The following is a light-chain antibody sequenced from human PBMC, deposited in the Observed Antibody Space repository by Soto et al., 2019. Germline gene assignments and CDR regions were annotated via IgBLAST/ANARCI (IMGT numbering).Light chain of an antibody. CDR3: QQRSNYFT. CDR2: DAS. V-gene: IGKV3-11*01. Sequence: EIVLTQSPATLSLSPGERATLSCRASQSVSSYLAWYQQKPGQAPRLLIYDASNRATGIPARFSGSGSGTDFTLTISSLGPEDFAVYYCQQRSNYFTFGPGTKVDIK. J-gene: IGKJ3*01. CDR1: QSVSSY.